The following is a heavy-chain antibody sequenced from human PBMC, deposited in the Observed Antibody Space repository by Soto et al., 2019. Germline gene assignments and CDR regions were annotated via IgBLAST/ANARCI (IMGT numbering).Heavy chain of an antibody. CDR2: IIPIFGTA. Sequence: SVKVSCKASGGTFSSYAIGWVRQAPGQGLEWMGGIIPIFGTANYAQKFQGRVTITADESTSTAYMELSSLRSEDTAVYYRARAVTYHLNWFDPWGQGTLVTVTS. V-gene: IGHV1-69*13. CDR1: GGTFSSYA. CDR3: ARAVTYHLNWFDP. J-gene: IGHJ5*02. D-gene: IGHD2-2*01.